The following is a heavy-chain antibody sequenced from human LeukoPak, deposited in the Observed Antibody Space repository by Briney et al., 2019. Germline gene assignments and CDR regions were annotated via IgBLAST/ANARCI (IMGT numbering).Heavy chain of an antibody. Sequence: SVKVSCKASGGTFSSYAFNWVRQAPGQGLEWMGGIIPIFGTANYAQKFQGRVTITADKSTSTAYMELSSLRSEDTAVYYCAIYCTNGVCYIRAFDIWGQGTMVTVSS. D-gene: IGHD2-8*01. J-gene: IGHJ3*02. CDR3: AIYCTNGVCYIRAFDI. CDR1: GGTFSSYA. CDR2: IIPIFGTA. V-gene: IGHV1-69*06.